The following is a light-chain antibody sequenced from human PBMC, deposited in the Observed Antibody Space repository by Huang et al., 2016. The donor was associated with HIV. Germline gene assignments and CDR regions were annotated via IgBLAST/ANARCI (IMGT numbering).Light chain of an antibody. V-gene: IGKV4-1*01. CDR3: QQYYSPPEFT. Sequence: DIVMTQSPDSLAVSLGERAPNNCKSSQSVLYSSNNKNYLAWYQQKPGQPPKLLIYWASTRESGVPDRFSGSGSGTDFTLTISSLQAEDVAVYYCQQYYSPPEFTFGGGTKVEIK. J-gene: IGKJ4*01. CDR2: WAS. CDR1: QSVLYSSNNKNY.